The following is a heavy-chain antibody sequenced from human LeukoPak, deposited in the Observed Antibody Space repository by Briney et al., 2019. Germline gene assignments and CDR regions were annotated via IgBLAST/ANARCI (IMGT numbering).Heavy chain of an antibody. CDR2: ISHTSEYT. J-gene: IGHJ4*02. CDR3: AKKRGYNYGDFDY. D-gene: IGHD5-18*01. Sequence: GGSLRLSCAASGFTFSSYTMSWVRQAPGKGLEWVSAISHTSEYTYHADSVKGRFTISRDNSKNTLYLQMNSLRAEDTAVYYCAKKRGYNYGDFDYWGQGTLVTVSS. V-gene: IGHV3-23*01. CDR1: GFTFSSYT.